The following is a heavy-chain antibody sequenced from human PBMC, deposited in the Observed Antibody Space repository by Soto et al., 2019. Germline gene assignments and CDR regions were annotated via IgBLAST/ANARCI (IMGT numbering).Heavy chain of an antibody. D-gene: IGHD1-20*01. V-gene: IGHV3-23*01. Sequence: EVQLLESGGGLVQPGGSLRLSCAASGFTFSNYAMNWVRQAPGKGMEWVSTIGGTGTSINYADSVKGRFTISRDNSKNTVYLQMKSLRAEDTDIYYCAKRGDNWSDYYFDYGGQGTLVTVSS. CDR1: GFTFSNYA. CDR3: AKRGDNWSDYYFDY. J-gene: IGHJ4*02. CDR2: IGGTGTSI.